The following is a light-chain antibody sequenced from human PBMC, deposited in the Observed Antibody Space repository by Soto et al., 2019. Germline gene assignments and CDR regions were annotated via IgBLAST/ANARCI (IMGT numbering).Light chain of an antibody. J-gene: IGKJ2*01. Sequence: DIQMTQSPSSLSASVGDRVTITCRARQGISNYLAWYQQKPGKVPKLLIYSASTLQSGVPYRFSGSGSGTAFTLTISSLEPEDVATYYCQHYTNAPYTFGQGTKLELK. CDR3: QHYTNAPYT. CDR1: QGISNY. V-gene: IGKV1-27*01. CDR2: SAS.